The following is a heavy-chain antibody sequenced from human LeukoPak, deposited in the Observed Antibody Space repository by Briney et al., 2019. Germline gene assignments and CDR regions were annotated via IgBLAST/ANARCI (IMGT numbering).Heavy chain of an antibody. CDR2: IYPGDSDT. J-gene: IGHJ4*02. D-gene: IGHD3-22*01. CDR3: ARHSTPYYDSSAYYYIMDY. Sequence: GESLKISCKGSGYSFSTYWIGWVRQMPGKGLEWMGIIYPGDSDTRYSPSFQGQVTISADKSVGTAYLQWSRLKASDTAVYYCARHSTPYYDSSAYYYIMDYWGQGTPVGVSS. CDR1: GYSFSTYW. V-gene: IGHV5-51*01.